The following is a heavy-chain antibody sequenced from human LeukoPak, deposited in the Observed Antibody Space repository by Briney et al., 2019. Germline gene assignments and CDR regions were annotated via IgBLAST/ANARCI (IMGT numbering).Heavy chain of an antibody. CDR1: GFTFSGCA. CDR3: AKDPYYDFWSGYPSYFDY. D-gene: IGHD3-3*01. J-gene: IGHJ4*02. CDR2: ISGSVTNT. V-gene: IGHV3-23*01. Sequence: GGSLRLSCAASGFTFSGCAMSWVRQAPGKGLEWVSTISGSVTNTYYADSVKGRFTISRDNSKNTLYLHMNSLRAEDTAVYYCAKDPYYDFWSGYPSYFDYWGQGALVTVSS.